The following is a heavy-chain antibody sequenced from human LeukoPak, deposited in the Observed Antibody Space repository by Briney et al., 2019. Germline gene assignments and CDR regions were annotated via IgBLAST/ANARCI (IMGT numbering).Heavy chain of an antibody. Sequence: GMSLRLFFGASGFTFTTFPMHWVPPAPGQGVQVGAVISNDGTNTYYAHSVKGRFTISRDNSKNTLFLQMNSLTTEDTAVYYCARGAGTTVYYIDVWGDGTTVTVSS. V-gene: IGHV3-30*16. J-gene: IGHJ6*03. CDR3: ARGAGTTVYYIDV. D-gene: IGHD1-7*01. CDR2: ISNDGTNT. CDR1: GFTFTTFP.